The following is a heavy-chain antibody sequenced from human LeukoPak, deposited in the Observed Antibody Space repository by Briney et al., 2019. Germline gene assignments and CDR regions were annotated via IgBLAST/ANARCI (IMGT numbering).Heavy chain of an antibody. Sequence: GGSLRLSCAASAFTFSSYGMHWVRQAPGKGLEWVAVISYDGSNKYYADSVKGRFTISRDNSKNTLYLQMNSLRAEDTAVYYCADNFDYWGQGTLVTVSS. CDR3: ADNFDY. CDR1: AFTFSSYG. J-gene: IGHJ4*02. V-gene: IGHV3-30*03. CDR2: ISYDGSNK.